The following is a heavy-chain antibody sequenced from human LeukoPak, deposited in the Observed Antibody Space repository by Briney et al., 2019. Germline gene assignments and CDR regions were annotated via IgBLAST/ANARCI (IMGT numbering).Heavy chain of an antibody. CDR1: GFTFSSYG. Sequence: GGSLRLSCAASGFTFSSYGMHWVRQAPGKGLEWVAFIRYDGSNKYYADSVKGRFTISRDNSKYTLYLQMNSLRAEDTAVYYCARDVPSLIVVVPAAMGAFDYWGQGTLVTVSS. V-gene: IGHV3-30*02. D-gene: IGHD2-2*01. CDR3: ARDVPSLIVVVPAAMGAFDY. CDR2: IRYDGSNK. J-gene: IGHJ4*02.